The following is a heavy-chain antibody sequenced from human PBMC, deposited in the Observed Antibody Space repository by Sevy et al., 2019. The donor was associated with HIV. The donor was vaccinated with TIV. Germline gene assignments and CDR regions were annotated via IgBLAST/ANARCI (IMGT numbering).Heavy chain of an antibody. J-gene: IGHJ6*02. V-gene: IGHV1-18*01. CDR1: GGTLSSYA. CDR3: ARDLRIAAAGETYYYYYGMDV. Sequence: ASVKVSCKASGGTLSSYAINWVRQAPGQGLEWMGWISAYNGNTNYAQKLQGRVTMTTDTSTSTAYMELRSLRSDDTAVYYCARDLRIAAAGETYYYYYGMDVWGQGTTVTVSS. CDR2: ISAYNGNT. D-gene: IGHD6-13*01.